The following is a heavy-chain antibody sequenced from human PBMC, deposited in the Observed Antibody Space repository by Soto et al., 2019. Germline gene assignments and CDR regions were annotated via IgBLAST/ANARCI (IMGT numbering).Heavy chain of an antibody. CDR1: GFTFSSYA. CDR2: ISGSGGST. J-gene: IGHJ4*02. D-gene: IGHD4-4*01. Sequence: PGGSLRLSCAASGFTFSSYAMSWVRQAPGKGLEWVSAISGSGGSTYYADSVKGRFTISRDNSKNTLYLQMNSLRAEDTAVYYCAKDLGYSNYDIPSPFDYWGQGTLVTVSS. V-gene: IGHV3-23*01. CDR3: AKDLGYSNYDIPSPFDY.